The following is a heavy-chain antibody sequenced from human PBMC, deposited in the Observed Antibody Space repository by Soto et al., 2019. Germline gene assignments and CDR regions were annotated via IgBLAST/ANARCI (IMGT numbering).Heavy chain of an antibody. D-gene: IGHD1-26*01. J-gene: IGHJ3*02. V-gene: IGHV1-69*02. Sequence: QVQLVQSGAEVKKPGSSVKVSCKASGGTFSSYTISWVRQAPGQGLEWMGRIIPILGIANYAQKFQGRVTITADKSTSTAYMELSSLRSEDTAVYYCARGLMRELPTKDAFDIWGQGTMVTVSS. CDR2: IIPILGIA. CDR1: GGTFSSYT. CDR3: ARGLMRELPTKDAFDI.